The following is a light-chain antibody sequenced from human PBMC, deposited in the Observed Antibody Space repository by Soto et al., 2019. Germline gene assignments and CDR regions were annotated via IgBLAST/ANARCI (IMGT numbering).Light chain of an antibody. CDR1: QAISNY. CDR2: EGS. CDR3: QQYDNVPLT. J-gene: IGKJ4*01. V-gene: IGKV1-33*01. Sequence: DIQMTQSPSSLSASVGDRVTITCRASQAISNYLNWYQQKPGKAPALLIYEGSQLETGVPSRFSGSGSGTDFTFAINNLQTEDIGTYSCQQYDNVPLTFGGGTKVEIK.